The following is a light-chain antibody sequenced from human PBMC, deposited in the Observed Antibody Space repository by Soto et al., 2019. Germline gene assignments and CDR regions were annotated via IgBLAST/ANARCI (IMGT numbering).Light chain of an antibody. CDR3: HQYKGYSWT. J-gene: IGKJ1*01. CDR1: QSISSW. CDR2: KAA. V-gene: IGKV1-5*03. Sequence: DIQMTQSPSTLSASVGDRVTITCRASQSISSWLAWYQLKPGKDPKLLIYKAATLESGAPSRFRGSVSGTEFALTFSRLRLDDFETYHCHQYKGYSWTFGQGTKVEL.